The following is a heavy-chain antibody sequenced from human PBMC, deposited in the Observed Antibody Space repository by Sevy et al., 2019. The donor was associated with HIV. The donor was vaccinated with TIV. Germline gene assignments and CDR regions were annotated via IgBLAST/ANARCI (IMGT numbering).Heavy chain of an antibody. Sequence: GGSLRLSCAASGFTFSSYAMHWVRQAPGKGLEWVAVISYDGSNKYYADSVKGRFTISRDNSKNTLYLQMNSLRAEDTAVYYCARDPRNTITMVRGVIAWGADYWGQGTLVTVSS. CDR1: GFTFSSYA. J-gene: IGHJ4*02. CDR2: ISYDGSNK. D-gene: IGHD3-10*01. CDR3: ARDPRNTITMVRGVIAWGADY. V-gene: IGHV3-30-3*01.